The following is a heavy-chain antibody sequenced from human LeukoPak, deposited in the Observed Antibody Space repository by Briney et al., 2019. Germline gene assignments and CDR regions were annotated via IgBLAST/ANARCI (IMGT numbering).Heavy chain of an antibody. D-gene: IGHD3-22*01. V-gene: IGHV3-23*01. J-gene: IGHJ4*02. CDR3: AKDPPTYYYDGSGSRGTDY. CDR1: GFTFSSYA. Sequence: GGSLRLSCAASGFTFSSYAMSWVRQAPGKGLEWVSAISGSGGSTYYADSVKGRFTISRDNSKNTLYLQMNSLRAEDTAVYYCAKDPPTYYYDGSGSRGTDYWGQGTLVTVSS. CDR2: ISGSGGST.